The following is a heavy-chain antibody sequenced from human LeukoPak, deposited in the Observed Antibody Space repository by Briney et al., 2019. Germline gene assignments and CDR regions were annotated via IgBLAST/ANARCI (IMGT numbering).Heavy chain of an antibody. J-gene: IGHJ5*02. CDR2: INPNSGGT. D-gene: IGHD2-15*01. Sequence: PWASVKVSCKASGYTFTSYGISWVRQAPGQGLEWMGWINPNSGGTNYAQKFQGRVTMTRDTSISTAYMELSRLRSDDTAVYYCAKNAGNYKVVVAATNWFDPWGQGTLVTVSS. CDR3: AKNAGNYKVVVAATNWFDP. CDR1: GYTFTSYG. V-gene: IGHV1-2*02.